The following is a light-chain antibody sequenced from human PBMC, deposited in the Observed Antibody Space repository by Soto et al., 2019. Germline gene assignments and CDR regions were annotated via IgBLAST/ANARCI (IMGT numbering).Light chain of an antibody. Sequence: QSALTQPASVSGSPGQSITISCTGTSSDVGGYNYVSWYQQHPGKAPKLMIYEVSNRPSGVSYRFSGSKSGNTASLTISGLQAEDEADYYCSSYTSSSSTPYVFGTGTKLTVL. J-gene: IGLJ1*01. CDR3: SSYTSSSSTPYV. V-gene: IGLV2-14*01. CDR2: EVS. CDR1: SSDVGGYNY.